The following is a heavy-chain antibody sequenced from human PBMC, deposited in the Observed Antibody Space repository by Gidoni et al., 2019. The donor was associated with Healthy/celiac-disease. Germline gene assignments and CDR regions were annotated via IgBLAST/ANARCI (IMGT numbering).Heavy chain of an antibody. J-gene: IGHJ4*02. Sequence: EGQLLESGGGLVQPGGSLRLPCEASGFTFSSYAMSWFRQAPGKGLDWVPAITGSGGSTYYADSVKCRVTISRDNSKNPLYLQMNSLRAEDTSVYYCAKNLPGGSYQTSDYWGQGTLVTVSS. CDR2: ITGSGGST. CDR1: GFTFSSYA. D-gene: IGHD1-26*01. V-gene: IGHV3-23*01. CDR3: AKNLPGGSYQTSDY.